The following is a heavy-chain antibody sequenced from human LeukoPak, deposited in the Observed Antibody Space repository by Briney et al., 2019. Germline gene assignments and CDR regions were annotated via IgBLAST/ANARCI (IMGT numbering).Heavy chain of an antibody. CDR3: ARRSGYGELDY. CDR1: GFTFSDYY. J-gene: IGHJ4*02. CDR2: ISSSGTTI. D-gene: IGHD5-12*01. Sequence: GGSLRLSCAASGFTFSDYYMSWIRQAPGKGLEWVSCISSSGTTIYYADSVKGRFTISRDNAKNSLYLQMNSLRAEDTAVYYCARRSGYGELDYWGQGTLVTVSS. V-gene: IGHV3-11*01.